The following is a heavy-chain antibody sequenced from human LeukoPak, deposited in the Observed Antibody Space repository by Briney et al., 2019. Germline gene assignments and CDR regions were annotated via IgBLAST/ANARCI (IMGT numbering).Heavy chain of an antibody. CDR1: GYTFTGYY. D-gene: IGHD2-2*02. V-gene: IGHV1-2*02. J-gene: IGHJ4*02. CDR2: INPNSGGT. Sequence: ASVKVSCKASGYTFTGYYMHWVRQAPGQGPEWMGWINPNSGGTNYAQKFQGRVTMTRDTSISTAYMELSRLRSDDTAVYYCARALRYCSSTSCYTFDYWGQGTLVTVSS. CDR3: ARALRYCSSTSCYTFDY.